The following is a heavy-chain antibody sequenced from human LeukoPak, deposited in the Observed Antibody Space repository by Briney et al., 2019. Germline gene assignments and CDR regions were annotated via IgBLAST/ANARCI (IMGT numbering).Heavy chain of an antibody. CDR2: INPNSGGT. CDR3: ATDPTYSYGYIYYYYMDV. Sequence: ASVKVSCKASGYTFTGYYMHWVRQAPGQGLEWMGWINPNSGGTNYAQKFQGRVTMTRDTSISTAYMELSGLRSDDTAVYYCATDPTYSYGYIYYYYMDVWGKGTTVTVSS. J-gene: IGHJ6*03. CDR1: GYTFTGYY. D-gene: IGHD5-18*01. V-gene: IGHV1-2*02.